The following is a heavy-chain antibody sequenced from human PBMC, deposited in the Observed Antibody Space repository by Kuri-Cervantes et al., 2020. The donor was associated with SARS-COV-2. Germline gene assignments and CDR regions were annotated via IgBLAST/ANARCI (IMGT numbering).Heavy chain of an antibody. V-gene: IGHV4-34*01. CDR3: ARAYSSSGRHYYGMDV. D-gene: IGHD6-13*01. CDR2: INHSGST. Sequence: ESLKISCTVSGGSISSYYWSWIRQPPGKGLEWIGEINHSGSTNYNPSLKSRVTISVDTSKNQFSLKLSSVTAADTAVYYCARAYSSSGRHYYGMDVWGQGTTVTVSS. CDR1: GGSISSYY. J-gene: IGHJ6*02.